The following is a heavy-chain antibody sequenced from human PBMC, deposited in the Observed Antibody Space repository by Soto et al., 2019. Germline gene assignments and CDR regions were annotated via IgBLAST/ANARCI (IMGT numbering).Heavy chain of an antibody. Sequence: LSLTCTASGGSSSSSTYSWGWIRQPPGKGLEWIGSMHYSGATYYNPSLKSRVSISVDTSKSQFSLKLTFVTAADTAVYFCARQGSNSSRRLSWFDPWGQGTLVTVSS. CDR3: ARQGSNSSRRLSWFDP. CDR1: GGSSSSSTYS. J-gene: IGHJ5*02. V-gene: IGHV4-39*01. CDR2: MHYSGAT. D-gene: IGHD3-16*01.